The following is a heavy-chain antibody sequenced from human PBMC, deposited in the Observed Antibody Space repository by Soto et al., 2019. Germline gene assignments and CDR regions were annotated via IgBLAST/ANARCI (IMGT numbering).Heavy chain of an antibody. CDR1: GFTFSSYW. V-gene: IGHV3-7*01. D-gene: IGHD2-15*01. CDR3: AREFRYCSGGSCYTVDYYYYMDF. CDR2: IKQDGSEK. J-gene: IGHJ6*03. Sequence: PGGSLRLSCAASGFTFSSYWMSWVRQAPGKGLEWVANIKQDGSEKYYVDSVKGRFTISRDNAKNSLYLQMNSLRAEDTAVYYYAREFRYCSGGSCYTVDYYYYMDFWGKGTTVTVSS.